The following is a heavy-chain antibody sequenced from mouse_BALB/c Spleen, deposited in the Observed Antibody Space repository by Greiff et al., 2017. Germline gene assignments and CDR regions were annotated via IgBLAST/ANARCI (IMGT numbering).Heavy chain of an antibody. Sequence: QVHVKQSGAELARPGASVKMSCKASGYTFTSYTMHWVKQRPGQGLEWIGYINPSSGYTNYNQKFKDKATLTADKSSSTAYMQLSSLTSEDSAVYYCASFYDYDFDYWGQGTTLTVSS. V-gene: IGHV1-4*01. CDR2: INPSSGYT. D-gene: IGHD2-4*01. J-gene: IGHJ2*01. CDR1: GYTFTSYT. CDR3: ASFYDYDFDY.